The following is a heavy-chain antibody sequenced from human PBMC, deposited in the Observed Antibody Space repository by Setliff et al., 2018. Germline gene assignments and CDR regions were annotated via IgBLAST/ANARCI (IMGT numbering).Heavy chain of an antibody. J-gene: IGHJ5*02. D-gene: IGHD1-26*01. CDR1: GNRFTDYN. CDR2: INPDSGDT. V-gene: IGHV1-2*02. CDR3: VRIGKFGMRFWFDQ. Sequence: ASVKVSCKASGNRFTDYNLHWVRQAPGQGLEWMGWINPDSGDTHSAQKFQGRVTMTRDTSINTAYMELGSLTSDDTAFYYCVRIGKFGMRFWFDQWGQGTLVTVSS.